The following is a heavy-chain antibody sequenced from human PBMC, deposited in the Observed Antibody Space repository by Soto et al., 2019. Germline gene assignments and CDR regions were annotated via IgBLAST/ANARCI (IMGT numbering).Heavy chain of an antibody. V-gene: IGHV4-30-2*01. Sequence: QLQLQESGSGLVKPSQTLSLTCAVSGGSISSGGYSWSWIRQPPGKGLEWIGYIYHSGSTYYNPSLKSRVTISVDRSKNQFSLKLSSVTAADTAVYHCARESFNFGPRGYFDLWGRGTLVTVSS. CDR3: ARESFNFGPRGYFDL. D-gene: IGHD1-1*01. J-gene: IGHJ2*01. CDR1: GGSISSGGYS. CDR2: IYHSGST.